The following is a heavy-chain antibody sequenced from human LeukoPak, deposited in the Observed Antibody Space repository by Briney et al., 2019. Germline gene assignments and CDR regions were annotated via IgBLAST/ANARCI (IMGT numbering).Heavy chain of an antibody. D-gene: IGHD3-3*01. V-gene: IGHV1-2*02. CDR1: GYSFTGYY. CDR3: ARAIGDFWSGLTYMDV. CDR2: INPNSGGT. J-gene: IGHJ6*03. Sequence: ASVKVSCKASGYSFTGYYMHWVRQAPGQGLEWMGWINPNSGGTNYAQKFQGRVTMTRDTSISTAYMELSRLRSDDTAVYYCARAIGDFWSGLTYMDVWGKGTTVTVSS.